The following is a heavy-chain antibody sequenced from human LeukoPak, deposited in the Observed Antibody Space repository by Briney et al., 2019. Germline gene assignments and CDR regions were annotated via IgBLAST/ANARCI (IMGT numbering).Heavy chain of an antibody. D-gene: IGHD2-21*01. CDR3: ARHIPFDC. CDR1: GFTFSGSS. J-gene: IGHJ4*02. V-gene: IGHV3-48*01. Sequence: GGSLRLSCAASGFTFSGSSMNWVRQAPEKGLEWVSYISTSGGTIYYADSVKGRFTISRDNAKNSLYLQMDSLRAEDTAVYYCARHIPFDCWGQGTLVTVSS. CDR2: ISTSGGTI.